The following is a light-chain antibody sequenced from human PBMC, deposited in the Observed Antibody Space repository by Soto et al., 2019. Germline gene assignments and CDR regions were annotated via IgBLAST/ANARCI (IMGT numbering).Light chain of an antibody. Sequence: EIVMTQSPATLSVSPGERATLSCRASQSVSSNLAWYQQKPGQAPRLLIYGASTKATGIPARFSGSGSGTEFTLTISSLQSEDFAVYYCQQNNNWPPYTFGQGTTLEIK. J-gene: IGKJ2*01. CDR1: QSVSSN. CDR3: QQNNNWPPYT. CDR2: GAS. V-gene: IGKV3-15*01.